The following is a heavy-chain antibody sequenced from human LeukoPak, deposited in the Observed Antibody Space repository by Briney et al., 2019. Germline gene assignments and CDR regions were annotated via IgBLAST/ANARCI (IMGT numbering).Heavy chain of an antibody. CDR2: INANSGDA. J-gene: IGHJ4*02. Sequence: ASVKVSCKASGYTFTGYYMHWVRQAPGQGLEWMGWINANSGDAKYAQKFQGRVTMTRDTSISTAYMELSRLRSDDTAMYYCAREISGYSDYWGQGTLVTVSS. CDR3: AREISGYSDY. V-gene: IGHV1-2*02. D-gene: IGHD3-22*01. CDR1: GYTFTGYY.